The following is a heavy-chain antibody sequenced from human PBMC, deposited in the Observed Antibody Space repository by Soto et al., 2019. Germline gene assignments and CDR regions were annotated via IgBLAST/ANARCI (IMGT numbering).Heavy chain of an antibody. V-gene: IGHV3-23*01. CDR3: AKVTKRAAAGRYEYYKYGMDV. D-gene: IGHD6-13*01. Sequence: EVQLLESGGALEHPGGSLRLSCAASGFAFSTYAMTWGRQAPGKGLEWVSVISGSGGSSYYAASVKGRFTISRDNSKNTLYLQMNGLRAEDTALYYCAKVTKRAAAGRYEYYKYGMDVWGQGTTVTVSS. J-gene: IGHJ6*02. CDR2: ISGSGGSS. CDR1: GFAFSTYA.